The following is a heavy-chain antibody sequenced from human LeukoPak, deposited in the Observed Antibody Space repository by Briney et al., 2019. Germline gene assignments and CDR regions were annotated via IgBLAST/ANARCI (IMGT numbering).Heavy chain of an antibody. J-gene: IGHJ4*02. D-gene: IGHD3-10*01. CDR2: ISYDGSNK. CDR1: GFTFSSYG. CDR3: AKDHPLLWFGGLLPRFED. V-gene: IGHV3-30*18. Sequence: GGSLRLSCAASGFTFSSYGMHWVRQAPGKGLEWVAAISYDGSNKYYADSVKGRFTISRDNSKNTLYLQMNSLRAEDTAVYYCAKDHPLLWFGGLLPRFEDWGQGTLVTVSS.